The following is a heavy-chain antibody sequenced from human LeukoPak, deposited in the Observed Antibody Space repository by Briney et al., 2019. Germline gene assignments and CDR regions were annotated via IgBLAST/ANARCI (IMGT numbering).Heavy chain of an antibody. CDR2: ISYSGSA. CDR1: GGSLGNYY. D-gene: IGHD3-22*01. J-gene: IGHJ3*02. CDR3: ARGPYSYDSSGAFDI. V-gene: IGHV4-59*08. Sequence: SETLSLTCTVSGGSLGNYYWTWIRQPPGKGLEWIGYISYSGSANYNPSLKSRVTMSVDTSKNQFSLKLSSVTAADTAVYFCARGPYSYDSSGAFDIWGQGTMVTVSS.